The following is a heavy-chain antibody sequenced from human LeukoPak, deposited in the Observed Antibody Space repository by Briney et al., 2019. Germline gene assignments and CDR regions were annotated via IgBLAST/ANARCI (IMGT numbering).Heavy chain of an antibody. D-gene: IGHD6-13*01. V-gene: IGHV3-21*01. CDR1: GFTFSSYS. J-gene: IGHJ4*02. CDR3: ARDEQQLALDY. Sequence: GGSLRLSCAASGFTFSSYSMNWLRQAPGKGLEWVSSISSSSSYIYYADSVKGRFTISRDNATNSLYLQKNTLRAEDTAVYYCARDEQQLALDYWGQGNLVTVSS. CDR2: ISSSSSYI.